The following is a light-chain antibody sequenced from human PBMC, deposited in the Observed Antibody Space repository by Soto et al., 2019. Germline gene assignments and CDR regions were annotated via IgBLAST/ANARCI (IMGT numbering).Light chain of an antibody. CDR1: QSVSSD. J-gene: IGKJ1*01. Sequence: EIVMTQYPATLSVSPGDRATLSCRASQSVSSDLAWYQQKSGQAPGLLMYGASTRATGIPARFSGSGSGTEFTLTISSLQSEDFAVYYCQQYNNWVGTLGQGTKVDIK. V-gene: IGKV3D-15*01. CDR2: GAS. CDR3: QQYNNWVGT.